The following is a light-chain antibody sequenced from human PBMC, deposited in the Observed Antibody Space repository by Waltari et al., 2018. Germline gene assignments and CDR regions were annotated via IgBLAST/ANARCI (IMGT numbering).Light chain of an antibody. Sequence: QSALTQPASVSGSPGQSITISCTRGGRDVGDDYYVPVYQQHPGKAPTLMIYDVSNRPSGVASRFSGSKSGNTTSLTISGLQAEDDADYYCSSYTSSSTLVFGGGTKVTVL. CDR3: SSYTSSSTLV. CDR1: GRDVGDDYY. CDR2: DVS. J-gene: IGLJ2*01. V-gene: IGLV2-14*03.